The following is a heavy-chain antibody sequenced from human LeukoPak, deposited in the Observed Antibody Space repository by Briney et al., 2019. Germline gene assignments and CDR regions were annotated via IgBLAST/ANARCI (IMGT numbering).Heavy chain of an antibody. CDR2: INQGGSQK. Sequence: PGGSLRLSCEASGFTFGTFWMSWVRQAPGKGLEWVANINQGGSQKNYVDSVRGRFTIDRDDAKNSLYLQMNSLRAEDTAVYYCARVSILIVPYYAFDIWGQGTMVTVSS. V-gene: IGHV3-7*04. CDR3: ARVSILIVPYYAFDI. CDR1: GFTFGTFW. J-gene: IGHJ3*02. D-gene: IGHD2/OR15-2a*01.